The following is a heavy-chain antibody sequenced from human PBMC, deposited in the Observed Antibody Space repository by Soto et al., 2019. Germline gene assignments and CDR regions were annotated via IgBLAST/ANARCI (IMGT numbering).Heavy chain of an antibody. CDR3: AKDTGSGGSPFDY. Sequence: SWGSLRLSCAASGFTFSNYGIHCFRQSPGKGLEWVLFVSYDGSNRYYADSVRGRFTISRDNSENTVYVQMNSLRPEDTAVYYCAKDTGSGGSPFDYWGQGTLVTVSS. D-gene: IGHD6-19*01. J-gene: IGHJ4*02. CDR2: VSYDGSNR. CDR1: GFTFSNYG. V-gene: IGHV3-30*18.